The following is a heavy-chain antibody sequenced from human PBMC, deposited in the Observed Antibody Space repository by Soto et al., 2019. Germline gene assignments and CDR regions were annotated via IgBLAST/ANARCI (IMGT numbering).Heavy chain of an antibody. CDR1: GYTFTSYD. CDR3: ARGFGSYCSSTSCYADDWFDP. J-gene: IGHJ5*02. CDR2: MNPNSGNT. D-gene: IGHD2-2*01. Sequence: ASVKVSCKASGYTFTSYDINWVRQATGQGLEWMGWMNPNSGNTGYAQKFQGRVTMTRNTSISTAYMELSSLRSEDTAVYYCARGFGSYCSSTSCYADDWFDPWGQGTLVTVSS. V-gene: IGHV1-8*01.